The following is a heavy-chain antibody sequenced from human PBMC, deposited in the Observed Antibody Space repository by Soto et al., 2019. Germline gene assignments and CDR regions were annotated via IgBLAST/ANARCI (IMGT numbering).Heavy chain of an antibody. D-gene: IGHD3-3*01. J-gene: IGHJ6*02. CDR2: TYYRSKWYN. CDR3: TTLSITIFGVVLMDV. V-gene: IGHV6-1*01. Sequence: TLSLTCAISGDSVSSNSAAWNWIRQSPSRGLEWLGRTYYRSKWYNDYAVSVKSRITINPDTSKNQFPLQLNSVTPEDTAVYYCTTLSITIFGVVLMDVWGQGTTVTVSS. CDR1: GDSVSSNSAA.